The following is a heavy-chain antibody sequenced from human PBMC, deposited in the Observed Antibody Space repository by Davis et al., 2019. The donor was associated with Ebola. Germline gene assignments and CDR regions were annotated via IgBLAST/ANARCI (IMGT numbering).Heavy chain of an antibody. D-gene: IGHD3-9*01. CDR3: VRDMGDHSAYYDLLTGYPIPYMDV. CDR2: ISHDGKDK. CDR1: GFTFSSYK. V-gene: IGHV3-30*04. J-gene: IGHJ6*03. Sequence: SLKISCAASGFTFSSYKMHWVRQAPGKGLEWVAVISHDGKDKYYADSVKGRFTISRDNSKNTLYLQMKSLRPEETAVNYCVRDMGDHSAYYDLLTGYPIPYMDVWGKGTTVTVSS.